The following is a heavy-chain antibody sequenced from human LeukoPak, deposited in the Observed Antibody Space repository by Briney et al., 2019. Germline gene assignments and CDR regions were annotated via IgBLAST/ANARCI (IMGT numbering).Heavy chain of an antibody. V-gene: IGHV3-23*01. D-gene: IGHD3-3*01. CDR1: GFTFSSYA. CDR2: ISGSGGST. Sequence: GGSLRLSCAASGFTFSSYAMSWVRQAPGKGLEWVSAISGSGGSTYYADSVKGRFTISRDNSKNTLYLQVNSLRAEDTAVYYCARSYDFWNGDYYYYMDVWGKGTTVTVSS. CDR3: ARSYDFWNGDYYYYMDV. J-gene: IGHJ6*03.